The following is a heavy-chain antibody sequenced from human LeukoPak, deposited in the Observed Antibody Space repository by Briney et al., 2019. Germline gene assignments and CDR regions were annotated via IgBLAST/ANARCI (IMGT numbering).Heavy chain of an antibody. CDR2: INPNSGGT. D-gene: IGHD2-2*01. J-gene: IGHJ4*02. CDR3: ARDGYCSSTSCYFPFDY. CDR1: GYTFTGYY. V-gene: IGHV1-2*02. Sequence: ASVKVSCKASGYTFTGYYIHWVRQAPGQGLEWMGWINPNSGGTNYAQKFQGRVTMTRDTSITTAYMELSRLRSDDTAVYFCARDGYCSSTSCYFPFDYWGRGTLVTVSS.